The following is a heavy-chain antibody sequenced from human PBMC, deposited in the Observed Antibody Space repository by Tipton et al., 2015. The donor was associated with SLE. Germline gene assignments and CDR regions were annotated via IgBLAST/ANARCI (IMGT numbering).Heavy chain of an antibody. CDR2: IIPIFGTA. J-gene: IGHJ6*02. CDR3: AVVATSRRGYYGMDV. D-gene: IGHD5-12*01. V-gene: IGHV1-69*01. CDR1: GGTFSSYA. Sequence: LVQSGAEVKVSCKASGGTFSSYAISWVRQAPGQGLEWMGGIIPIFGTANYAQKFQGRVTITADESTSTAYMELSSLRSEDTAVYYCAVVATSRRGYYGMDVWGQGTTVTVSS.